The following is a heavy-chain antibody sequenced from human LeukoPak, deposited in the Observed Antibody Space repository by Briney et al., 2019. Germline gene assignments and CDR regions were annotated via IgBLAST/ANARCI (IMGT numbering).Heavy chain of an antibody. CDR1: GGSISNYF. V-gene: IGHV4-59*01. J-gene: IGHJ6*02. Sequence: SETLSLTCTVSGGSISNYFWSWIRQAPGKGLEYIGFIYYSGNTNYNPSFKSRVTISVDTSKKQFSLKLSSVTAADTAVYYCARGLSSSWSAYYYYGMDVWGQGTTVTVSS. D-gene: IGHD6-13*01. CDR2: IYYSGNT. CDR3: ARGLSSSWSAYYYYGMDV.